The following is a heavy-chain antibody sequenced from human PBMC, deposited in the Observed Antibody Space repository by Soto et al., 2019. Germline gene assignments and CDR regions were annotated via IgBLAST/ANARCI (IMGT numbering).Heavy chain of an antibody. CDR3: AREVNDYVWGSPSPKGAFDI. CDR2: IYYSGST. V-gene: IGHV4-59*01. J-gene: IGHJ3*02. CDR1: GGSISSYY. Sequence: SETLSLTCTVSGGSISSYYWSWIRQPPGKGLEWIGYIYYSGSTNYNPSLKSRVTISVDTSKNQFSLKLSSVTAADTAVYYCAREVNDYVWGSPSPKGAFDIWGQGTMVTVSS. D-gene: IGHD3-16*01.